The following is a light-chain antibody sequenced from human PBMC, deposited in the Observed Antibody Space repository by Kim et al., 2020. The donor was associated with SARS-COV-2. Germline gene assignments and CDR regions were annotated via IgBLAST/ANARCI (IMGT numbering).Light chain of an antibody. CDR3: QQLNNYPYT. J-gene: IGKJ2*01. CDR1: QGISSQ. CDR2: AAS. Sequence: DIQLTQSPSFLSASAGDRVTITCQASQGISSQLAWFQQKPGKPPKLLIYAASTLQGGVSSRFSGSGSGTEFTLTISSLQPEDFATYYCQQLNNYPYTFGQGTKLEI. V-gene: IGKV1-9*01.